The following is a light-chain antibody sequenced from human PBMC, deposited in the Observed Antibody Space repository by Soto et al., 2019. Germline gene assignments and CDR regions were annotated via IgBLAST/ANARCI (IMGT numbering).Light chain of an antibody. V-gene: IGLV2-14*01. Sequence: QSVLTQPASVSGSPGQSITISFTGSGSDIGDYDYVSWYQQHPGKAPKVLISEVSNRPSGVSNRFSGSKSGNTASLTISGLQAEDEADYYCNSYATGNTRVFGTGTKVTVL. CDR3: NSYATGNTRV. CDR2: EVS. CDR1: GSDIGDYDY. J-gene: IGLJ1*01.